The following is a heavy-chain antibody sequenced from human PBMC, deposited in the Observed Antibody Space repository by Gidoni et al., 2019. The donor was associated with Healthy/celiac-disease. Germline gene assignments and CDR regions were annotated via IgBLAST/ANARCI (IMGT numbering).Heavy chain of an antibody. CDR2: ISSSGSTI. CDR3: ARGRAWYYGMDV. V-gene: IGHV3-48*03. J-gene: IGHJ6*02. Sequence: EVQLVESGGGLVQPGGSLRLSCAASGFTFSSYEMNWVRQAPGKGLEWVSYISSSGSTIYYADSVKGRFTISRDNAKNSLYLQMNSLRAEDTAVYYCARGRAWYYGMDVWGQGTTVTVSS. CDR1: GFTFSSYE.